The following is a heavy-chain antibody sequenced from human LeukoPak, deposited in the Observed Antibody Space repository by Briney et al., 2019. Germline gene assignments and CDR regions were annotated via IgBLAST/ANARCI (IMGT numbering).Heavy chain of an antibody. CDR1: GGSISSGGYY. Sequence: PSETLSLTCTVSGGSISSGGYYWSWIRQHPGKGLEWIGYIYYSGSTYYNPSLKSRVTISVDTSKNQFSLKLSSVTAADTAVYYCARRRGSGSYCLGMDVWGKGTTVTVSS. CDR2: IYYSGST. J-gene: IGHJ6*03. V-gene: IGHV4-31*03. D-gene: IGHD1-26*01. CDR3: ARRRGSGSYCLGMDV.